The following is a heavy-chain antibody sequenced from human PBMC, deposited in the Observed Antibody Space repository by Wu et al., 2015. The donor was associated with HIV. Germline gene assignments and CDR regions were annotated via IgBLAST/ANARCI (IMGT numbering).Heavy chain of an antibody. CDR3: ASPRSPGFSSAWPTYFDY. D-gene: IGHD6-19*01. Sequence: QVQLVQSGAEVKKPGSSVRVSCKASGGTFSSYAFSWVRQAPGQGLEWMGGIIPIFGTTDYAQIFQGRVTITTDESTSTAYMRLSSLRSEDTAVYYCASPRSPGFSSAWPTYFDYWGQGTLVTVSS. CDR1: GGTFSSYA. V-gene: IGHV1-69*05. CDR2: IIPIFGTT. J-gene: IGHJ4*02.